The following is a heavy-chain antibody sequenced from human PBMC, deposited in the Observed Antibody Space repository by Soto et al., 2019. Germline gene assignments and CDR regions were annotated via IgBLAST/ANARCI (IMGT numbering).Heavy chain of an antibody. CDR1: GFTCSNYG. CDR3: VRSENTAVDY. J-gene: IGHJ4*02. CDR2: IWYDGSKK. Sequence: QVQLVESGGGVGQPGRSLRLSCAASGFTCSNYGMNWVRQAPGTGLEWVAVIWYDGSKKYYGDSVKGRFTISRDNSKNPLYLQMNTLRAEDTAVYYCVRSENTAVDYWGQGTLVTVSS. D-gene: IGHD5-18*01. V-gene: IGHV3-33*01.